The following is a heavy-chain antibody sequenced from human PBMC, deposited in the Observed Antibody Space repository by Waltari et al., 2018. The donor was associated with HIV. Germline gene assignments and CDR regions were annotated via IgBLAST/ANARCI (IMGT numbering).Heavy chain of an antibody. CDR2: ISAYNGNT. CDR1: GYTFTSHG. CDR3: ARGAGTVAGQVGSPMGY. D-gene: IGHD6-19*01. Sequence: QVQLVPSGAEVKKPGASVKVSRQASGYTFTSHGIPWLRQPPGQGLEWMGWISAYNGNTNYAQKLQGRVTMTTDTSTSTAYLELRGLRSDDTAVYYCARGAGTVAGQVGSPMGYWGQGTLVTVSS. V-gene: IGHV1-18*01. J-gene: IGHJ4*02.